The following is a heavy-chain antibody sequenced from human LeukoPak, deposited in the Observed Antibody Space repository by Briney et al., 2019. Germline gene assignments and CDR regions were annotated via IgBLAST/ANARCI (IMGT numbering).Heavy chain of an antibody. CDR1: GYTFTDYY. D-gene: IGHD3-3*01. CDR3: ASISEVWSGYYTAHHDY. Sequence: ASVKVSCKTSGYTFTDYYMHWVRQAPGQGLEWMGRINPNSGDTNYAQKFLGRVTMTRDTSISTAYLELSSLTSDDTAVYYCASISEVWSGYYTAHHDYWGQGTLVTVSS. J-gene: IGHJ4*02. V-gene: IGHV1-2*02. CDR2: INPNSGDT.